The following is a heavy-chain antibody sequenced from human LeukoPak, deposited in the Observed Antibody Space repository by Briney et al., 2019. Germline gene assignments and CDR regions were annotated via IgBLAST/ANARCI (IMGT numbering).Heavy chain of an antibody. V-gene: IGHV3-15*01. CDR3: TTEYYYGSGSFDY. Sequence: GSLRLSCAASGFTFSNAWMSWVRQAPGKGLEWVGRIKSKTDGGTTVYAAPVKGRFTISRDDSKNTLYLQMNSLKTEDTAVYYCTTEYYYGSGSFDYWGQGTLVTVSS. J-gene: IGHJ4*02. CDR1: GFTFSNAW. D-gene: IGHD3-10*01. CDR2: IKSKTDGGTT.